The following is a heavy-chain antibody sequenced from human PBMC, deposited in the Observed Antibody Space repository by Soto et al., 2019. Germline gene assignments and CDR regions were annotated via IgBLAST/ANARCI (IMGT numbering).Heavy chain of an antibody. V-gene: IGHV3-66*01. J-gene: IGHJ4*02. Sequence: GGSLRLSCAASGFTVSSNYMSWVRQAPGKGLEWVSVIYSGGSTYYADSVKGRFTNSRDNSKNTLYLQMNGLRAEDTAVYYCCVGSSSFEIDYWGQGTLVTVSS. D-gene: IGHD6-6*01. CDR1: GFTVSSNY. CDR3: CVGSSSFEIDY. CDR2: IYSGGST.